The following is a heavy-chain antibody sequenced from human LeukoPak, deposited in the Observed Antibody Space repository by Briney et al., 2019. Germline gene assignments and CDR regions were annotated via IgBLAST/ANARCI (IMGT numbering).Heavy chain of an antibody. CDR1: GSTFDDYA. Sequence: ARSLRLSCAASGSTFDDYAMYWVRQAPGQGLGWVSGISWHPGSIGYADSVKGRFTISRDNAKNSLYLQMNSLRAEDTALYYCAKDIKGAVAGKGYYYYGMDVWGQGTTVTVSS. CDR3: AKDIKGAVAGKGYYYYGMDV. D-gene: IGHD6-19*01. V-gene: IGHV3-9*01. J-gene: IGHJ6*02. CDR2: ISWHPGSI.